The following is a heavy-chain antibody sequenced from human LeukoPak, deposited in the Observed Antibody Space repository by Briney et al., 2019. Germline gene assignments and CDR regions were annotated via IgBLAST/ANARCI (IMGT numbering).Heavy chain of an antibody. CDR3: AKDLGYSGSYIDC. CDR2: ISYDGGNK. D-gene: IGHD1-26*01. Sequence: GGSLRLSCAASGFTFGSYVMHWVRQAPGKGLEWVAFISYDGGNKYYADSVKGRFTISRDNSKSTLYLQMNSLRTEDTAVYYCAKDLGYSGSYIDCWGQGTLVTVSS. CDR1: GFTFGSYV. V-gene: IGHV3-30*18. J-gene: IGHJ4*02.